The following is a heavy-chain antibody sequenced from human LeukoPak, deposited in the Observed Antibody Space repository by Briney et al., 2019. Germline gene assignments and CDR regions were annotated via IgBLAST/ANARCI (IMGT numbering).Heavy chain of an antibody. J-gene: IGHJ4*02. V-gene: IGHV3-7*01. D-gene: IGHD3-22*01. CDR2: IKQDGSEK. CDR3: ARDEPKNYYDSSSGFDY. CDR1: GFTFSSYW. Sequence: GGSLRLSCAASGFTFSSYWMSWVRQAPGKGLEWVANIKQDGSEKYYVDSVKGRFTISRDNAKSSLYLQMNSLRAEDTAVYYCARDEPKNYYDSSSGFDYWGQGTLVTVSS.